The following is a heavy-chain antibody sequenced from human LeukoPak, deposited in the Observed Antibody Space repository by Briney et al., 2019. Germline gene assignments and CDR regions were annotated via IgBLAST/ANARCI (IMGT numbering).Heavy chain of an antibody. Sequence: SETLSLTCTVYGGSISSYYWSWIRQPPGKGLEWIGYIYYSGSTNYNPSLKSRVTISVDTSKNQFSLKLSSVTAADTAVYYCARSSDSSGYYQYYFDYWGQGTLVTVSS. CDR3: ARSSDSSGYYQYYFDY. D-gene: IGHD3-22*01. J-gene: IGHJ4*02. CDR2: IYYSGST. V-gene: IGHV4-59*01. CDR1: GGSISSYY.